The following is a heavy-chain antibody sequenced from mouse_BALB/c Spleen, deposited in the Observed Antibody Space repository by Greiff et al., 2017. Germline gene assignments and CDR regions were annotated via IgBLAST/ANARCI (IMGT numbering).Heavy chain of an antibody. CDR2: INPSSGYT. J-gene: IGHJ3*01. V-gene: IGHV1-4*02. CDR3: ARDTTVPWFAY. Sequence: VQLQQSAAELARPGASVKMSCKASGYTFTSYTMHWVKQRPGQGLEWIGYINPSSGYTEYNQKFKDKTTLTADKSSSTAYMQLSSLTSEDSAVYYCARDTTVPWFAYWGQGTLVTVSA. CDR1: GYTFTSYT. D-gene: IGHD1-1*01.